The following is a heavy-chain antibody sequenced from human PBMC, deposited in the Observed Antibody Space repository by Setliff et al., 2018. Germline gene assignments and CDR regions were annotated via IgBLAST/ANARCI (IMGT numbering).Heavy chain of an antibody. CDR1: GYTFTSYY. V-gene: IGHV1-46*01. CDR2: INPSGGST. J-gene: IGHJ4*02. Sequence: ASVKVSCKASGYTFTSYYMHWVRQAPGQGLEWMGIINPSGGSTSYAQKFQGRVTMTRDTSTGTIYMELRSLRADDTAVYYCSRFGLYYEAVYGGGDYWGQGTLVTVSS. CDR3: SRFGLYYEAVYGGGDY. D-gene: IGHD3-16*01.